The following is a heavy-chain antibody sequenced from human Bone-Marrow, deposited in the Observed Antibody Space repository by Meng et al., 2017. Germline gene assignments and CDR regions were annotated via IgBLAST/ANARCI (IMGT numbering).Heavy chain of an antibody. D-gene: IGHD6-19*01. V-gene: IGHV3-30*01. CDR2: ISYDGSNK. J-gene: IGHJ4*02. CDR3: ARDRRAVAGNLLDY. CDR1: GFTFSSYA. Sequence: GESLMISCAASGFTFSSYAMHWVRQAPGKGLEWVAVISYDGSNKYYADSVKGRFTISRDNSKNTLYLQMNSLRAEDTAVYYCARDRRAVAGNLLDYWGQGTLVTVSS.